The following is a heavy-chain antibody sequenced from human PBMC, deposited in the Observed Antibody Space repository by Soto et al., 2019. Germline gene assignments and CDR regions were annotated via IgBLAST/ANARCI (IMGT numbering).Heavy chain of an antibody. D-gene: IGHD2-15*01. Sequence: SETLSLTCTVSGGSITDGNYYWSWIRQHPGKGLEWIGYIYYSGSTYYNPSLKSRVTISVDTSKNQFSLKLSSVTAADTAVYYCARGGEDSVVVVAATPGGAFDIWGQGTMVTVSS. CDR2: IYYSGST. V-gene: IGHV4-31*03. CDR1: GGSITDGNYY. J-gene: IGHJ3*02. CDR3: ARGGEDSVVVVAATPGGAFDI.